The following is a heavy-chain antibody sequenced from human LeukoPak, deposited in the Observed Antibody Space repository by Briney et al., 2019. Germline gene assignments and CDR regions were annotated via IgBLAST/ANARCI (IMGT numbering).Heavy chain of an antibody. CDR1: GGSISSYY. Sequence: SETLSLTCTVSGGSISSYYWSWIRQPPGKGLEWIGYIYYSGSTNYNPSLQSRVTISVDTSKNQFSLKLSSVTAAGTAVYYCASSRSSGWYDYWGQGALVTVSS. CDR3: ASSRSSGWYDY. J-gene: IGHJ4*02. V-gene: IGHV4-59*01. D-gene: IGHD6-19*01. CDR2: IYYSGST.